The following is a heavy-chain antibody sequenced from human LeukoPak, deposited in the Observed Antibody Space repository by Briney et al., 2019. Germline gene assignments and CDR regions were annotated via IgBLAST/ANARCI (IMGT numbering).Heavy chain of an antibody. CDR1: GYTFTNYY. J-gene: IGHJ6*03. CDR3: ARGSHYYMDV. V-gene: IGHV1-46*01. Sequence: ASVKVSCKASGYTFTNYYMHWVRQAPGQGLEWMGMINPNGGSTSYAQRFQGRVTMTRDTSTSTFYMELSTLRYEDTAVYYCARGSHYYMDVWVKGTTVTISS. CDR2: INPNGGST.